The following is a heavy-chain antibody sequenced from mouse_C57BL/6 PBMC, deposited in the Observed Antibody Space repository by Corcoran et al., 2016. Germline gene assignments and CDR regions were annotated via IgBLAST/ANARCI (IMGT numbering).Heavy chain of an antibody. Sequence: EVQLQQSGPELVKPGASVKLSCKASGYTFTDYYMNWVKQSHGKRLEWRGDINPNNGGTSYNQKFKGKATLTVDKSSSTAYMELRSLTSEDSAVYYCARGSWGAMDYGGQGTSVTVSS. V-gene: IGHV1-26*01. J-gene: IGHJ4*01. CDR1: GYTFTDYY. CDR2: INPNNGGT. CDR3: ARGSWGAMDY.